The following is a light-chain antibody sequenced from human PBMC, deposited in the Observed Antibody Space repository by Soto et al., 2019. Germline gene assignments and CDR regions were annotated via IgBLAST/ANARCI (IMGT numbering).Light chain of an antibody. Sequence: QSALTQPPSASGSPGQSVAISCTGTASDIGGYTFVSWYQQHPGKAPKLLIYDVNKRPSGVPDRFSGSKSGNTASLTVSGLQAEDEGDYYCSATGGTTPYVFGTGTQLTVL. J-gene: IGLJ1*01. V-gene: IGLV2-8*01. CDR1: ASDIGGYTF. CDR3: SATGGTTPYV. CDR2: DVN.